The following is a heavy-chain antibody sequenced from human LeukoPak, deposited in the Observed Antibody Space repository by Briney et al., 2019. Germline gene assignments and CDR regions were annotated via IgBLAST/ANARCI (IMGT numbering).Heavy chain of an antibody. J-gene: IGHJ4*02. CDR3: AKDINWASFES. CDR2: IIGSGGTT. CDR1: GFTFSSYG. D-gene: IGHD7-27*01. Sequence: GGSLRLSCAASGFTFSSYGMNWVRQAPGKGLEWVSGIIGSGGTTYYADSVKGRFTISRDNSKNTLYLQMNSLRAEDTALYYCAKDINWASFESWGQGTLVTVSS. V-gene: IGHV3-23*01.